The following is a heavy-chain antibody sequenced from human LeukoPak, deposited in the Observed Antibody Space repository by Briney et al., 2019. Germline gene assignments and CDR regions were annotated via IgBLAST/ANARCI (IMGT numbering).Heavy chain of an antibody. J-gene: IGHJ6*02. D-gene: IGHD2-2*01. CDR3: ARGTGSSTGLYGMDV. CDR2: INSDESST. Sequence: PGGSLRLSCAASGFTFSSYWMQWVRQAPGKGLVWVSRINSDESSTSYADSVKGRFTISRDNAKDTLYLQMNSLRAEDTAVYYCARGTGSSTGLYGMDVWGQGTTVTVSS. V-gene: IGHV3-74*01. CDR1: GFTFSSYW.